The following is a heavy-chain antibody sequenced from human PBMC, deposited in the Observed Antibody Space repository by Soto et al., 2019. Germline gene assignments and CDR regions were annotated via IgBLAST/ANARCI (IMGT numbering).Heavy chain of an antibody. J-gene: IGHJ4*02. CDR3: AKRPLTAAGFDY. CDR1: DFPFTTAW. V-gene: IGHV3-15*07. CDR2: IRSNNEGGTS. Sequence: GSLRLSCAAPDFPFTTAWINWVRQPPGKGLEWVGRIRSNNEGGTSDFAAHVKGRFAISRDDSKHTAYLQMDSLRAEDTAVYYCAKRPLTAAGFDYWGQGTLVTVSS. D-gene: IGHD6-13*01.